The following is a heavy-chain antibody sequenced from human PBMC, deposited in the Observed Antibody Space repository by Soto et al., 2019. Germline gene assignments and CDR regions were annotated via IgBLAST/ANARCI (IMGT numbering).Heavy chain of an antibody. Sequence: PGGSLRLSCAASGFTFSSYGMHWVRQAPGKGLEWVAVISYDGSNKYYADSVKGRFTISRDNSRNTLYLQMNSLRAEDTAVYYCARRPRFLYYMDVWGKGTTVTVSS. J-gene: IGHJ6*03. CDR1: GFTFSSYG. V-gene: IGHV3-30*03. D-gene: IGHD5-12*01. CDR2: ISYDGSNK. CDR3: ARRPRFLYYMDV.